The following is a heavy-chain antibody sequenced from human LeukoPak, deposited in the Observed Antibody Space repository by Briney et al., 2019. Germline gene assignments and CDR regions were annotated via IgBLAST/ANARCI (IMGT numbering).Heavy chain of an antibody. J-gene: IGHJ4*02. CDR3: AKGRDGRFGELFDY. D-gene: IGHD3-10*01. CDR2: IRYDGSNK. CDR1: GFTFSSYG. Sequence: PGGSLRLSCAASGFTFSSYGMHWVRQAPGKGLEWVAFIRYDGSNKYYADSVKGRFTISRDNSKNTLYLQMNSLRAEDTAVYYCAKGRDGRFGELFDYWGQGTLVTVSS. V-gene: IGHV3-30*02.